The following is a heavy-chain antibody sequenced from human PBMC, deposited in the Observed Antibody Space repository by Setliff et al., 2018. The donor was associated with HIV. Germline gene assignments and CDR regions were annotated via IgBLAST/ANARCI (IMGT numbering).Heavy chain of an antibody. CDR3: AKDGISGGAYPPYYFDY. CDR1: GFTVNTYA. Sequence: SCAASGFTVNTYAMSWVRQAPGKGLEWGSVISGSGGSTFSADSVKGRFTISRDNSKNTLYLQMNRLRVEDTAVYYCAKDGISGGAYPPYYFDYWGHGTLVTVSS. V-gene: IGHV3-23*01. J-gene: IGHJ4*01. D-gene: IGHD2-15*01. CDR2: ISGSGGST.